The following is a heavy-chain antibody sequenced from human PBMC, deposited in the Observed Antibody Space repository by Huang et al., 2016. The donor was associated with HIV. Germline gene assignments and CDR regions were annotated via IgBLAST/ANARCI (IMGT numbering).Heavy chain of an antibody. CDR3: VRDSSSGLQLRY. CDR2: ISKTSGAT. D-gene: IGHD3-22*01. Sequence: EVQLVESGGGLAQPGGSLRLSCVASGYTFSTYSMNCVRQAPGKELGWVSYISKTSGATSYAESVKGRFTVSRDNVKNSLYLQMNRLRVEDTAMYYCVRDSSSGLQLRYWGQGALVIVS. CDR1: GYTFSTYS. V-gene: IGHV3-48*01. J-gene: IGHJ4*02.